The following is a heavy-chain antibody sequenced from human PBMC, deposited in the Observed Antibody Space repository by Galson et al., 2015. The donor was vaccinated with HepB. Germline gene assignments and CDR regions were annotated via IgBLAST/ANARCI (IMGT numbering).Heavy chain of an antibody. CDR1: GGTFSSYA. J-gene: IGHJ3*01. Sequence: SVKVSCKASGGTFSSYAISWVRQAPGQGLEWMGGIIPIFGTANYAQKFQGRVTITADESTSTAYMELSSLRSEDTAVYYCARGRSGYLDAFDVWGQGTTVTVSS. CDR3: ARGRSGYLDAFDV. D-gene: IGHD3-22*01. CDR2: IIPIFGTA. V-gene: IGHV1-69*13.